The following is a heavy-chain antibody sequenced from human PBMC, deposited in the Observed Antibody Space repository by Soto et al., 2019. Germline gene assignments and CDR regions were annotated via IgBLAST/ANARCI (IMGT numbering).Heavy chain of an antibody. CDR1: GGSINSYY. Sequence: LSLTCIVSGGSINSYYWSWIRQPPGKGLEWNGNNYYSGTTNYNPSLKIRVTISLDTSKNQFSLKLNSVTAADTAVYYCARDRVMLTFGGASEEWGIDSWGPGTLVTVSS. CDR2: NYYSGTT. J-gene: IGHJ4*02. D-gene: IGHD3-16*01. V-gene: IGHV4-59*12. CDR3: ARDRVMLTFGGASEEWGIDS.